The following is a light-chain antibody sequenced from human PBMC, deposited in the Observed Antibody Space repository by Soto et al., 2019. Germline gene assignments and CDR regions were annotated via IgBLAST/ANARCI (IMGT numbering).Light chain of an antibody. Sequence: QSALTQPASVSGSPGQSITISCTGTSSDVGGYNYVSWYQQHPGKAPKLMIYDVSNRPSGVSNRFSASKSGNTASLTISGLQAEDEADYYCSSYTTSSPHVVFGGGTQLTVL. CDR3: SSYTTSSPHVV. V-gene: IGLV2-14*01. J-gene: IGLJ2*01. CDR2: DVS. CDR1: SSDVGGYNY.